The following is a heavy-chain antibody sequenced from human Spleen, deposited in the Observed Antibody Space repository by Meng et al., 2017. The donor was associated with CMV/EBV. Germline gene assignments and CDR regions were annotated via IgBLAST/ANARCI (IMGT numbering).Heavy chain of an antibody. Sequence: GSLRLSCTVSGVSISSSGYYWSWIRQPPGKGLEWIGEINHSGSTNYNPSLKSRVTISVDTSKNQFSLKLSSVTAADTAVYYCARGSLAGYYFRFDYWGQGTLVTVSS. CDR2: INHSGST. CDR1: GVSISSSGYY. J-gene: IGHJ4*02. D-gene: IGHD3-9*01. V-gene: IGHV4-39*07. CDR3: ARGSLAGYYFRFDY.